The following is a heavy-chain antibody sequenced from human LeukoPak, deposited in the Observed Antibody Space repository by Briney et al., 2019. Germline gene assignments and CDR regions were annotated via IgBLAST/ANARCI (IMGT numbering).Heavy chain of an antibody. CDR3: ARDGYCSGGSCPVGVNWFDP. CDR2: ISAYNGNT. J-gene: IGHJ5*01. V-gene: IGHV1-18*01. Sequence: RASVKVSCKASGYTFTSYGISWVRQAPGQGLEWMGWISAYNGNTNYAQKLQGRVTMTTDTSTSTAYMELRSLRSDDTAVYYCARDGYCSGGSCPVGVNWFDPWGQATLVTVSS. CDR1: GYTFTSYG. D-gene: IGHD2-15*01.